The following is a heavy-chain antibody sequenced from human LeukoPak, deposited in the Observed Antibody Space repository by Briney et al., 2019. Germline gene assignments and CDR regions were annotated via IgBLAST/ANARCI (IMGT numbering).Heavy chain of an antibody. CDR3: ARGCSSTSCCFDY. D-gene: IGHD2-2*01. V-gene: IGHV3-53*01. Sequence: GGSLRLSCAASGFTFSSYAMSWVRQAPGKGLEWVSVIYSGGSTYYTDSVKGRFTISRDNSKNTLYLQMNSLRAEDTAVYYCARGCSSTSCCFDYWGQGTLVTVSS. CDR1: GFTFSSYA. J-gene: IGHJ4*02. CDR2: IYSGGST.